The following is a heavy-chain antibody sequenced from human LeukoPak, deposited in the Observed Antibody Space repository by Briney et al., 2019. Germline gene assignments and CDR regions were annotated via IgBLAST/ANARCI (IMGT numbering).Heavy chain of an antibody. CDR1: GGSIRSYH. Sequence: SETLSLTCTVSGGSIRSYHWSWIRQPPGKRLEWIGYIYDSGSTNYNPSLKSRVTISIDTSKNQFSLKLSSVTAADTAVYYCAREKTTVTNVDYWGQGTLVTVSS. J-gene: IGHJ4*02. CDR3: AREKTTVTNVDY. D-gene: IGHD4-17*01. CDR2: IYDSGST. V-gene: IGHV4-59*12.